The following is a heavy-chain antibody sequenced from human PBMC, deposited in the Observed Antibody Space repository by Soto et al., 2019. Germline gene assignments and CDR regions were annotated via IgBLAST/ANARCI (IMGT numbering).Heavy chain of an antibody. V-gene: IGHV4-59*01. CDR1: GGSISSSY. CDR3: ARNYYDILTGSIAFDY. J-gene: IGHJ4*02. D-gene: IGHD3-9*01. CDR2: IYYRGST. Sequence: SETLSLTCNVSGGSISSSYWSWIRQPPGRGLEWIGDIYYRGSTNYNPSLESRVTISMDTSKKQFSLKVTSVTAADTAVYYCARNYYDILTGSIAFDYWGQGTLVTVSS.